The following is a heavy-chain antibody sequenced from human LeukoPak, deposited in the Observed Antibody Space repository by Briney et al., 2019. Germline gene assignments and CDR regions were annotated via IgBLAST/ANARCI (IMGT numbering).Heavy chain of an antibody. CDR1: GFTFSSYG. CDR3: AKAAKYCGGDCYVVSTFDY. J-gene: IGHJ4*02. D-gene: IGHD2-21*02. V-gene: IGHV3-30*18. Sequence: GGSLRLSCAASGFTFSSYGMHWVRQAPGKGLEWVAVISYDGSNKYYADSVKGRFTISRDNSKNTLYLQMNSLRAEDTAVYYCAKAAKYCGGDCYVVSTFDYWGQGTLVTVSS. CDR2: ISYDGSNK.